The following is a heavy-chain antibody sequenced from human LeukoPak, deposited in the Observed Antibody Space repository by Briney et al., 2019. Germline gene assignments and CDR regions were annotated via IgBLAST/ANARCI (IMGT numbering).Heavy chain of an antibody. V-gene: IGHV5-51*01. CDR2: IYPGDSDT. D-gene: IGHD6-19*01. J-gene: IGHJ3*02. CDR3: ARHGRIAVAVDAFDI. Sequence: GESLKISCKGSGYSFTGYWIGWVRQMPGKGLEWMGIIYPGDSDTRYSPSFQGQVTISADKSISTAYLQWSSLKASDTAMYYCARHGRIAVAVDAFDIWGQGTMVTVSS. CDR1: GYSFTGYW.